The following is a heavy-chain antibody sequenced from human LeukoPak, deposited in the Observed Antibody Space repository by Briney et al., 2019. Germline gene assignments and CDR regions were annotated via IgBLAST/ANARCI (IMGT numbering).Heavy chain of an antibody. D-gene: IGHD4-17*01. CDR1: GYTFTSYD. CDR2: IIPIFGTA. CDR3: ARDPRGTVTTFDY. V-gene: IGHV1-69*13. J-gene: IGHJ4*02. Sequence: GASVKVSCKASGYTFTSYDINWVRQATGQGLEWMGGIIPIFGTANYAQKFQGRVTITADESTSTAYMELSSLRSEDTAVYYCARDPRGTVTTFDYWGQGTLVTVSS.